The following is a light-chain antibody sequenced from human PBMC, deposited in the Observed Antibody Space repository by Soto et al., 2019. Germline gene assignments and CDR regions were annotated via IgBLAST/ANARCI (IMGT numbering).Light chain of an antibody. CDR2: EGT. Sequence: QSVLTRPACVSGYPGQSITIACTGTGGDVGSYSHVSWYQQHPGKAPRLIIYEGTKRPSGVSHRFSASRSDKTASLTISGLQAEDEAAYYCCSYALSSSYVFGTGTKVTVL. CDR1: GGDVGSYSH. CDR3: CSYALSSSYV. J-gene: IGLJ1*01. V-gene: IGLV2-23*01.